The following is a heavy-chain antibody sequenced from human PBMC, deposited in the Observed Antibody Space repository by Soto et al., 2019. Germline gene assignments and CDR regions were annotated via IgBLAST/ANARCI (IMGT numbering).Heavy chain of an antibody. CDR1: GVSLNTADTW. D-gene: IGHD3-22*01. CDR2: YHSGGST. J-gene: IGHJ6*02. V-gene: IGHV4-30-4*01. Sequence: QVQLQESGSGLVKPSQSLSLTCTVSGVSLNTADTWWSWIRQSPGKGLEFIGYYHSGGSTYYDASFRSRVIISADTSNRQFSLKLSSVTVADTAVYFCVRSRQMGSGYDYGLDVWGQGTTVTVSS. CDR3: VRSRQMGSGYDYGLDV.